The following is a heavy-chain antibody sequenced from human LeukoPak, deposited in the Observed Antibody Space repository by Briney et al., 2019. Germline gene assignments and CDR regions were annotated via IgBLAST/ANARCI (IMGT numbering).Heavy chain of an antibody. CDR3: ARQVWTYYYYMDV. J-gene: IGHJ6*03. V-gene: IGHV4-31*03. CDR1: GGSISSGGYY. D-gene: IGHD1-1*01. CDR2: IYYSGST. Sequence: PSETLSLTCTVSGGSISSGGYYWSWIRQHPGKGLEWIGYIYYSGSTYYNPSLKSRVTISVDTSKNQFSLKLSSVTAADTAVYYCARQVWTYYYYMDVWGKGTTVTVSS.